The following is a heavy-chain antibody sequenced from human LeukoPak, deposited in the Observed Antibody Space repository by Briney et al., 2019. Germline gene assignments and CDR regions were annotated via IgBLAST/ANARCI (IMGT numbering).Heavy chain of an antibody. J-gene: IGHJ4*02. CDR2: ISSRSSYI. CDR1: GFTFSSYS. D-gene: IGHD2-15*01. V-gene: IGHV3-21*01. Sequence: GGSLRLSCAASGFTFSSYSMNWVRQAPGKGLEWVSSISSRSSYIYYADSVKGRFTISRDNAKNSLYLQMNSLRAEDTAVYYCAREGGFFDYWGQGTLVTVSS. CDR3: AREGGFFDY.